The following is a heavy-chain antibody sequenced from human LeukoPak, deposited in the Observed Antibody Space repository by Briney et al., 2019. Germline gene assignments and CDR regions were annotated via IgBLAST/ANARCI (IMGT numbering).Heavy chain of an antibody. Sequence: SETLSLTCTVSGGSISSSSYYWGWIRQPPGKGLEWIGSIYYSGSTYYNPSLKSRVTISVDTSKNQFSLKLSSVTAADTAVYYCARREWSKYYFDYWGQGTLVTVSS. CDR3: ARREWSKYYFDY. CDR2: IYYSGST. CDR1: GGSISSSSYY. J-gene: IGHJ4*02. V-gene: IGHV4-39*01. D-gene: IGHD3-3*01.